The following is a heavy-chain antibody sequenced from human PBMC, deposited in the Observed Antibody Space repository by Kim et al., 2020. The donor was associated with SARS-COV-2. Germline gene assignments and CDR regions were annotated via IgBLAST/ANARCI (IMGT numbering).Heavy chain of an antibody. Sequence: GGSLRLYCAASGFTFGDYAMHWVRQAPGKGLEWVSGISWNSGSIGYADSVKGRFTISRDNAKNSLYLQMNSLRAEDTALYYCAKDVHTNWNYGAGRRNLNWFDPWGQGTLVTVSS. V-gene: IGHV3-9*01. CDR1: GFTFGDYA. J-gene: IGHJ5*02. D-gene: IGHD1-7*01. CDR2: ISWNSGSI. CDR3: AKDVHTNWNYGAGRRNLNWFDP.